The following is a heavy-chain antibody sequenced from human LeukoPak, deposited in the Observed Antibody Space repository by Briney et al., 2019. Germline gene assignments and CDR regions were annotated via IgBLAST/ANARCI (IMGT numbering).Heavy chain of an antibody. V-gene: IGHV3-48*03. D-gene: IGHD5/OR15-5a*01. J-gene: IGHJ4*02. CDR1: GFTFSNSA. CDR2: ISSSGSTI. Sequence: GGSLRLSCVASGFTFSNSAMSWVRQAPGKGLEWVSYISSSGSTIYYADSVKGRFTISRDNAKNSLYLQMNSLRVEDTAVYYCARDRNSVVDSWGQGTLVTVSS. CDR3: ARDRNSVVDS.